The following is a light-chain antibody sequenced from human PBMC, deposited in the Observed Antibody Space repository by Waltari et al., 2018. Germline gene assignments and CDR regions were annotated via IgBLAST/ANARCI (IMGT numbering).Light chain of an antibody. CDR3: QQYNTYSPGPT. CDR2: KAS. Sequence: DIQMTQSPSTLSASVGDRVTITCRASQSILTWLAWYQQKPGKAPRLLMSKASSLQTGVPSRCSGSGSGTEFTLSISSLEPDDFATYYCQQYNTYSPGPTFGGGTKVEIK. J-gene: IGKJ4*01. V-gene: IGKV1-5*03. CDR1: QSILTW.